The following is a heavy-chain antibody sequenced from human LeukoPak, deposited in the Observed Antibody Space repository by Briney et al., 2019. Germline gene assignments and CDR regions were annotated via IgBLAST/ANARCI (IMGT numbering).Heavy chain of an antibody. CDR3: VGGVGPFDY. D-gene: IGHD3-16*01. J-gene: IGHJ4*02. CDR1: GGSFSGYY. CDR2: INHSGST. Sequence: SETLSLTCAVYGGSFSGYYWSWIRQPPGKGLEWIGEINHSGSTNYNPSLKSRVTISVDTSKNQFSLKLSSVTAADTAVYYCVGGVGPFDYWGQGTLVTVSS. V-gene: IGHV4-34*01.